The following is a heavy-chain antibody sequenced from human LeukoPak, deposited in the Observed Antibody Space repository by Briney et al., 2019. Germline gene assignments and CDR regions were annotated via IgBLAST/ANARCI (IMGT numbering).Heavy chain of an antibody. Sequence: ASVKVSCKASGYTFTGYYMHWVRQAPGQGVEWMGWINPNSGGTNYAQKFQGRVTMTRDTSISTAYMELSRLRSDDTAVYYCAIPGGYCSSTSCYAGGDYYYYMDVWGKGTTVTVSS. CDR2: INPNSGGT. CDR3: AIPGGYCSSTSCYAGGDYYYYMDV. CDR1: GYTFTGYY. V-gene: IGHV1-2*02. J-gene: IGHJ6*03. D-gene: IGHD2-2*01.